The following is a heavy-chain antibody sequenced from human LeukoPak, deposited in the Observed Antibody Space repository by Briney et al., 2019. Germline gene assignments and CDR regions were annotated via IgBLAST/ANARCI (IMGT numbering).Heavy chain of an antibody. J-gene: IGHJ4*02. Sequence: GGSLRLSCAASGFTFSSYSMNWVRQAPGKGLEWVAFIRYDGRNKYYADSVKGRFTISRDNAKNTVYLQMNSLRAEDTAVYYCVRAPYDYVWGSHFWGQGTLVTVSS. V-gene: IGHV3-30*02. CDR2: IRYDGRNK. D-gene: IGHD3-16*01. CDR1: GFTFSSYS. CDR3: VRAPYDYVWGSHF.